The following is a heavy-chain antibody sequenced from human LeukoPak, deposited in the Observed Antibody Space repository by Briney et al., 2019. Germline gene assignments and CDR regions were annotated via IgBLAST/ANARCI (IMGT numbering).Heavy chain of an antibody. Sequence: PSETLSLTCTVSGDSISSSSYYWGWIRQPPGKGLEWIGSIYYSGSTYYNPSLKSRVTISVDTSKNQFSLKLSSVTAADTAVYYCARGGGNSGSYFHFDYWGQGTLVTVSS. CDR2: IYYSGST. J-gene: IGHJ4*02. V-gene: IGHV4-39*07. D-gene: IGHD1-26*01. CDR3: ARGGGNSGSYFHFDY. CDR1: GDSISSSSYY.